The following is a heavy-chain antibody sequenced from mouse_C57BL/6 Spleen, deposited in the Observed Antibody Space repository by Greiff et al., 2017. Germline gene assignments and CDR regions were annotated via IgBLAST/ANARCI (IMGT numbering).Heavy chain of an antibody. CDR2: ISDGGSYT. D-gene: IGHD2-4*01. Sequence: EVQRVESGGGLVKPGGSLKLSCAASGFTFSSYAMSWVRQTPEKRLEWVATISDGGSYTYYPDNVKGRFTISRDNAKNNLYLQMSHLKSENTAMYYCARDLAAYDYDKRALAYWGQGTLVTVSA. CDR1: GFTFSSYA. J-gene: IGHJ3*01. V-gene: IGHV5-4*01. CDR3: ARDLAAYDYDKRALAY.